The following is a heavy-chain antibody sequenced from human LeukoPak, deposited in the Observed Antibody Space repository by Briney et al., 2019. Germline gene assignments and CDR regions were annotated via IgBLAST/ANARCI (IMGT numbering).Heavy chain of an antibody. Sequence: QSGGSLRLSCAASGFTFDDYAMHWVPPAPGKGLEWVSLISGDGGSPYYADSGKGRFTISRNNSKNSLYLQMNSLRTEDTALYYCAKDHSSSGSFYGMDVWGQGTTVTVSS. CDR2: ISGDGGSP. V-gene: IGHV3-43*02. D-gene: IGHD3-10*01. CDR3: AKDHSSSGSFYGMDV. CDR1: GFTFDDYA. J-gene: IGHJ6*02.